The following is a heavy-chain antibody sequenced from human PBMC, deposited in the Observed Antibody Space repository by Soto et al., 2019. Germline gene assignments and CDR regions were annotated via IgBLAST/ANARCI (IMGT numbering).Heavy chain of an antibody. Sequence: QVQLVDSGGGVVQPGTSLRLSCVGSGFTFRSYVIHWVRQAPGKGLEWVALTSYDGSNKYYGDSVQGRFTISRDNSRNTVDLQMDSLRREDTALYYCARWGTTGGLDVWGQGTLVSVSS. J-gene: IGHJ1*01. V-gene: IGHV3-30*19. CDR3: ARWGTTGGLDV. CDR1: GFTFRSYV. D-gene: IGHD3-16*01. CDR2: TSYDGSNK.